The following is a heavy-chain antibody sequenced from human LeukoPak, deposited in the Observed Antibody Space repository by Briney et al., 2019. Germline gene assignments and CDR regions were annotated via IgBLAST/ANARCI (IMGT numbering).Heavy chain of an antibody. Sequence: PSETLSLTCTVSGGSISSYYWSWIRQPPGKGLEWIGCIYYSGSTNYNPSLKSRVTISVDTSKNQFSLKLSSVTAADTAVYYCARVGGSVSSYYYYYGMDVWGQGTTVTVSS. D-gene: IGHD3-10*01. CDR2: IYYSGST. V-gene: IGHV4-59*01. J-gene: IGHJ6*02. CDR1: GGSISSYY. CDR3: ARVGGSVSSYYYYYGMDV.